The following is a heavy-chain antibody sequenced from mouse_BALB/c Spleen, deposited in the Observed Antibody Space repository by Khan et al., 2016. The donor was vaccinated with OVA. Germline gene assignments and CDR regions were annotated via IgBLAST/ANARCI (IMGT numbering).Heavy chain of an antibody. D-gene: IGHD2-14*01. J-gene: IGHJ3*01. CDR1: GYTFTDYS. Sequence: QIQLVQSGPELKKPGETVKISCKASGYTFTDYSMHWVKQAPGKGLKWMGWINTETGEPTYADDFKGRFAFSLETSASTAYLRINNLKKEDTATYFCARSTYRYPAYWGQGTLVTVSA. V-gene: IGHV9-2-1*01. CDR3: ARSTYRYPAY. CDR2: INTETGEP.